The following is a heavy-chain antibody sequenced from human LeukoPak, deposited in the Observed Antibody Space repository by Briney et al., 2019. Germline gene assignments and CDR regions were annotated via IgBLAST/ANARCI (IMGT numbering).Heavy chain of an antibody. CDR2: IYYSGST. D-gene: IGHD4-23*01. CDR1: GGSISSSSYY. J-gene: IGHJ4*02. Sequence: PSETLSLTCTVSGGSISSSSYYWGWIRQPPGKGLEWIGSIYYSGSTYYNPSLKSRVTISVDTSKNQFSLKLSSVTAADTAVYYCARNENDYGGNYPFDYWGRGTLVTVSS. V-gene: IGHV4-39*01. CDR3: ARNENDYGGNYPFDY.